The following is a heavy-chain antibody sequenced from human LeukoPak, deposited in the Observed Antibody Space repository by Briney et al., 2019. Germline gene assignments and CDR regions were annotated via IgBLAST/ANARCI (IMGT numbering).Heavy chain of an antibody. CDR3: SRRFVS. Sequence: GGSLRLSCAASRFTFNSFDMNWVRQAPRKGLEWVSQISAGVSTIYYVDSVKGRFTISGDTAKNSLYLQMNSLRAEDTAIYSCSRRFVSWGQGTLVSVSS. CDR2: ISAGVSTI. J-gene: IGHJ4*02. V-gene: IGHV3-48*03. CDR1: RFTFNSFD.